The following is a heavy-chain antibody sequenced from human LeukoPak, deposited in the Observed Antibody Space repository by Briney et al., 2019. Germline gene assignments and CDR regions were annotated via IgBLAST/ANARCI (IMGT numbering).Heavy chain of an antibody. CDR1: GFTFSSYG. D-gene: IGHD3-9*01. Sequence: GGSLRLSCAASGFTFSSYGMHWVRQAPGKGLEWVAFIRYDGSNKYYADSVKGRFTISRDNSKNTLYLQMNSLRAGDTAVYYCARVLPKYFDFLTGFYYYYGMDVWGQGTTVTVSS. J-gene: IGHJ6*02. CDR2: IRYDGSNK. V-gene: IGHV3-30*02. CDR3: ARVLPKYFDFLTGFYYYYGMDV.